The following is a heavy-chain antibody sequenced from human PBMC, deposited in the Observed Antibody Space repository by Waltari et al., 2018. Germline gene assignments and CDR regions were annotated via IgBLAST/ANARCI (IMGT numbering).Heavy chain of an antibody. V-gene: IGHV1-2*06. Sequence: QVQLVQSGAEVKKPGASEKVSCKASGYTFTGYYFQWCRRPPGKGLEWMGRINPNTGDTTYAQEFQGRVTMTRDTSISTAYMELTSLRSEDTAVYYCARDWGYYSDTSGYPSNWFGPWGQGTLVTVSS. CDR1: GYTFTGYY. CDR2: INPNTGDT. J-gene: IGHJ5*02. CDR3: ARDWGYYSDTSGYPSNWFGP. D-gene: IGHD3-22*01.